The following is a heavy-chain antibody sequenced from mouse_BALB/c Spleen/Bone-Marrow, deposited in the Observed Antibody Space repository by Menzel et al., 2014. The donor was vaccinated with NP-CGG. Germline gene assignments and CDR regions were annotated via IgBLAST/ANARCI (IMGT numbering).Heavy chain of an antibody. J-gene: IGHJ3*01. CDR2: INPSTGYT. D-gene: IGHD2-5*01. Sequence: VQLQHSGAELAKPGASVKMSCKASGYTFTSYWMHWVKQRPGQGLEWIGYINPSTGYTEYNQKFKDKATLTADKSSSTAYMQLSSLTSEDSAVYYCARSNYPAWFAYWGQGTLVTVSA. V-gene: IGHV1-7*01. CDR3: ARSNYPAWFAY. CDR1: GYTFTSYW.